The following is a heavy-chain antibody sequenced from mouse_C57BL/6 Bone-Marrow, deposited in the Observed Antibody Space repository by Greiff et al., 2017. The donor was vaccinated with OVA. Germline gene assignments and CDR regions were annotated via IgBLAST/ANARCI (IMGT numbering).Heavy chain of an antibody. CDR3: ASGYPRR. J-gene: IGHJ3*02. CDR2: IDPEDGET. V-gene: IGHV14-2*01. Sequence: VQLQQSGAELVKPGASVKLSCTASGFNIKDYYMHWVKQRTEQGLEWIGRIDPEDGETKYAPKFQGKATITADTASNTAYLKLSSLTAEDTAVYYCASGYPRRWGQGTLVTVSA. CDR1: GFNIKDYY. D-gene: IGHD3-2*02.